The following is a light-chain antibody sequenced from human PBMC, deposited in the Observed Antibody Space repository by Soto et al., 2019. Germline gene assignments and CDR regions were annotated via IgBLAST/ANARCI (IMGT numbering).Light chain of an antibody. CDR3: SSYTSSSTVV. CDR2: DAT. CDR1: SSDVGGYNF. V-gene: IGLV2-14*01. J-gene: IGLJ2*01. Sequence: QSALTQPASVSGSPGQSITLSCTGTSSDVGGYNFVSWYQQHPGTAPKLMIYDATNRPSGVSNRFSGSKSGNTASLTISGLQPEDEADYYCSSYTSSSTVVFGGGTQLTVL.